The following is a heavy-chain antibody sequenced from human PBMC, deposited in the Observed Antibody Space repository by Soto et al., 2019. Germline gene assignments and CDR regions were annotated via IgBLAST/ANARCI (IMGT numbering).Heavy chain of an antibody. CDR3: ARGEWGSSGWTNRAAFDI. V-gene: IGHV3-20*04. Sequence: VVLLRVPWGAVWGTCDYYGRSWVRQDQGKGLEWVSGINWNGGSTGYADSVKGRFTISRDNAKNSLYLQMNSLRAEDTALYYCARGEWGSSGWTNRAAFDIWGQGTMVTVSS. J-gene: IGHJ3*02. CDR2: INWNGGST. CDR1: WGTCDYYG. D-gene: IGHD6-19*01.